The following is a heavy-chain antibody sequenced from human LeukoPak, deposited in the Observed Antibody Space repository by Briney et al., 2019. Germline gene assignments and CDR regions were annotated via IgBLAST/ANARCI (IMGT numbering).Heavy chain of an antibody. CDR2: FDPEDGET. J-gene: IGHJ5*02. D-gene: IGHD3-3*01. CDR3: ATTKGDYDFWSGSSFWFDP. CDR1: GYTLTELS. V-gene: IGHV1-24*01. Sequence: EASVKVSCKVSGYTLTELSMHWVRQAPGKGLEWMGGFDPEDGETIYAQKFQGRVTMTEDTSTDTAYMELSSLRSEDTAVYYCATTKGDYDFWSGSSFWFDPWDQGTLVTVSS.